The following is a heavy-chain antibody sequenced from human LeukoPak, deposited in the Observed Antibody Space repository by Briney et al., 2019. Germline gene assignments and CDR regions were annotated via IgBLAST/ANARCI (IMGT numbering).Heavy chain of an antibody. D-gene: IGHD1-26*01. CDR1: GFTFTTHW. CDR2: IKPDGSDT. CDR3: ARVSGSYHIDAFDI. V-gene: IGHV3-74*01. J-gene: IGHJ3*02. Sequence: GGSLRLSCGASGFTFTTHWIHWVRQAPGKGLVWVSRIKPDGSDTNYADSVKGRFTISRDNAKNTLYLQMNSLRAEDTAVYYCARVSGSYHIDAFDIWGQGTMVTVSS.